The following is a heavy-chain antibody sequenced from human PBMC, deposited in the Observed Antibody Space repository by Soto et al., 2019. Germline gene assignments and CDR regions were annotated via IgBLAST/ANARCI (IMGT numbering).Heavy chain of an antibody. D-gene: IGHD5-18*01. Sequence: SETLSLTFGVYGGSLSGVYWTWIRQPPGKGLEWIGEINHSGSTNYSPSLDSRVTISLDTSNNQFSLKLSSVTAPDTAAYYCARGPGYSYGYSVYYYYYGMDVWGQGTTVTVSS. J-gene: IGHJ6*02. CDR1: GGSLSGVY. CDR2: INHSGST. CDR3: ARGPGYSYGYSVYYYYYGMDV. V-gene: IGHV4-34*01.